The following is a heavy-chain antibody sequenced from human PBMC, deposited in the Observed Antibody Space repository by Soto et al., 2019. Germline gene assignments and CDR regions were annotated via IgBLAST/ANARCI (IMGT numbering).Heavy chain of an antibody. V-gene: IGHV3-21*01. Sequence: LRLSCAASGFTFSSYSMNWVRQAPGKGLEWVSSISSSSSYIYYADSVKGRFTISRDNAKNSLYLQMNSLRAEDTAVYYCARGGVAATNWFDPWGQGTLVTVS. D-gene: IGHD2-15*01. J-gene: IGHJ5*02. CDR3: ARGGVAATNWFDP. CDR2: ISSSSSYI. CDR1: GFTFSSYS.